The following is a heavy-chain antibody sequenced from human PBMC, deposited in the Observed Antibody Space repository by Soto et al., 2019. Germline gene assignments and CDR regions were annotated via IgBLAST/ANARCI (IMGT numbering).Heavy chain of an antibody. CDR2: IYPGDSDT. CDR1: GYSFTSYW. J-gene: IGHJ4*02. D-gene: IGHD3-22*01. V-gene: IGHV5-51*01. Sequence: GESLKIACNGSGYSFTSYWIGWVRQMPGKGLEWMGIIYPGDSDTRYSPSFQGQVTISADKSISTAYLQWSSLKASDTAMYYCARPSPYDSSGYYLVDYWGQGTLVTVSS. CDR3: ARPSPYDSSGYYLVDY.